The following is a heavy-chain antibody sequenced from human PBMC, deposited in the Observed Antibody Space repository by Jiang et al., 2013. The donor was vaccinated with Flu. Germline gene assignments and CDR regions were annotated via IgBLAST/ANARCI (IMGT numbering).Heavy chain of an antibody. CDR1: GFTFSSYS. CDR2: ISSGSSYI. J-gene: IGHJ4*02. V-gene: IGHV3-21*01. D-gene: IGHD1-26*01. Sequence: VQLLESGGGLVKPGGSLRLSCAASGFTFSSYSMNWVRQAPGKGLEWVSFISSGSSYIYYADSVKGRFTISRDDAKNSLYLQMYSLSAEDTAVYYCVREGSFRTYWGQGTLVTVSS. CDR3: VREGSFRTY.